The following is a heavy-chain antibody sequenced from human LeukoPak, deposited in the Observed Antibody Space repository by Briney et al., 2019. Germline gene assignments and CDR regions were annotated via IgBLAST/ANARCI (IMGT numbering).Heavy chain of an antibody. CDR2: ISSSSTYT. Sequence: GGSLILSCAASGFSFSDYYMSWIRQAPGKGLEWVSYISSSSTYTKYADSVKGRFTIPRDNAKNSLNLQMTSLRAEDTAVYYCARHKFSSAEYDYWGQGTLVTVSS. V-gene: IGHV3-11*06. CDR3: ARHKFSSAEYDY. CDR1: GFSFSDYY. J-gene: IGHJ4*02. D-gene: IGHD6-19*01.